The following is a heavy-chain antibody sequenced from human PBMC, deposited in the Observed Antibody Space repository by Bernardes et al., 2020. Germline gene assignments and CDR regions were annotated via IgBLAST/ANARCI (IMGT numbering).Heavy chain of an antibody. CDR2: INSDGSRT. Sequence: GGSLRLSCAASGFTFSDYWMHWVRQAPGKGLLWVSRINSDGSRTRYADSVKGRFTISRDNAKNTLYLQMNSLRAEDTAVYYCAREGRDYGDSFDYWGQGILVTVSS. J-gene: IGHJ4*02. CDR3: AREGRDYGDSFDY. D-gene: IGHD4-17*01. CDR1: GFTFSDYW. V-gene: IGHV3-74*01.